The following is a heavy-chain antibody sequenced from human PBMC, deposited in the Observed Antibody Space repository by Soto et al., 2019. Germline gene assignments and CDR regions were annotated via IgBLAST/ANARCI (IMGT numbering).Heavy chain of an antibody. D-gene: IGHD3-22*01. J-gene: IGHJ4*02. CDR3: AKDRVRGYYDSSGFSVPFDY. V-gene: IGHV3-23*01. CDR2: ISGSGGST. Sequence: PGGSLRLSCASSGFTFSSYAMSWVRQAPGKGLEWVSAISGSGGSTYYADSVKGRYTISRDNSKNTLYLQMNSLRAEDTAVYYCAKDRVRGYYDSSGFSVPFDYWGQGTLVTVSS. CDR1: GFTFSSYA.